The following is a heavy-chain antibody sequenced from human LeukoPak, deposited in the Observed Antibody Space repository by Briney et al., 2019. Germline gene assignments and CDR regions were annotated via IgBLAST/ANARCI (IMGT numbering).Heavy chain of an antibody. Sequence: GSLRLSCVASGLTVSNHWMSWVRQAPGKGLEWVANIREERGQEYYVDSVKGRFTISKNSAKNSLYLQMNTLRVEDTAMYYCASLDTAKQPLANHWGQGTLVTVSS. V-gene: IGHV3-7*03. J-gene: IGHJ5*02. CDR2: IREERGQE. D-gene: IGHD5-18*01. CDR3: ASLDTAKQPLANH. CDR1: GLTVSNHW.